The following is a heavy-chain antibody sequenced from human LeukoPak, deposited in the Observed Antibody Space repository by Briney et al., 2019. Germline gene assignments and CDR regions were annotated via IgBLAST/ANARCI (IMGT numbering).Heavy chain of an antibody. Sequence: GGSLRLSCAGSGFTFSAFAMSWVRQAPGKGLEWVSTVTSGGSTYYADSVKGRFTISTDNSKNTLYLQMNSPRAEDTAVYYCAKDSRSSGTGAADCWGQGTLVTVSS. V-gene: IGHV3-23*01. J-gene: IGHJ4*02. CDR2: VTSGGST. CDR3: AKDSRSSGTGAADC. CDR1: GFTFSAFA. D-gene: IGHD7-27*01.